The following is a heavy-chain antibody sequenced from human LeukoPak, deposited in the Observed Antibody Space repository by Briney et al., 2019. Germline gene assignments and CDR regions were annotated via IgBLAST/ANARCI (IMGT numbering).Heavy chain of an antibody. CDR1: GFTFSSYS. V-gene: IGHV3-48*01. CDR3: AKQFLWFGELSHFDY. Sequence: GGSLRFSCAASGFTFSSYSMNWARQSPGKGLEWDSYISSSSSTISYADSVKGRFTISRDNSKNTLYVQMNSLRAEDTAVYYCAKQFLWFGELSHFDYWGQGTLVTVSS. CDR2: ISSSSSTI. D-gene: IGHD3-10*01. J-gene: IGHJ4*02.